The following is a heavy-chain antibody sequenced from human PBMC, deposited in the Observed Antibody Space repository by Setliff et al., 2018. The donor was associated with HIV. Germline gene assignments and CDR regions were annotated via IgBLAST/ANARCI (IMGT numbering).Heavy chain of an antibody. CDR1: GGSISSGNW. D-gene: IGHD7-27*01. V-gene: IGHV4-4*02. CDR2: ITYSGST. CDR3: ARWGRGFDP. J-gene: IGHJ5*02. Sequence: SETLSLTCAASGGSISSGNWWSWVRQPPGKGLEWIGYITYSGSTKYNPSLKSRVTISIDTSKNQFSLKLSSVTPADTAVYYCARWGRGFDPWGQGTLVTVSS.